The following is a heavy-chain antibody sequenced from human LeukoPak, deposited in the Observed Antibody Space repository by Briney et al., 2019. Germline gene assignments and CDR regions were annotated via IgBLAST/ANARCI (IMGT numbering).Heavy chain of an antibody. V-gene: IGHV4-34*01. D-gene: IGHD5-24*01. J-gene: IGHJ4*02. CDR1: GGSFSGYY. CDR3: ARGGLEMATTDFDY. CDR2: INHSGST. Sequence: PSETLSLTCAVYGGSFSGYYWSWIRQSPGKGLEWIGEINHSGSTNYNPSLKSRVTISVDTSKNQFSLKLNSVTATDTAVYYCARGGLEMATTDFDYWGQGTLVTVSS.